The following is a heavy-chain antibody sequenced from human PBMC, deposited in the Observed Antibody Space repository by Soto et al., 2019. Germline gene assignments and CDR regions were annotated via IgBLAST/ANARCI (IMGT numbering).Heavy chain of an antibody. V-gene: IGHV5-51*01. J-gene: IGHJ5*02. CDR1: GYSFTSYW. CDR3: ARSLSGHYDSSGYYYPNWFDP. CDR2: IYPGDSDT. Sequence: PGESLKISCKGSGYSFTSYWIGWVRQMPGKGLEWMGIIYPGDSDTRYSPSFQGQVTISADKSISTAYLQWSSLKASDTAMYYCARSLSGHYDSSGYYYPNWFDPWGQGTLVTVYS. D-gene: IGHD3-22*01.